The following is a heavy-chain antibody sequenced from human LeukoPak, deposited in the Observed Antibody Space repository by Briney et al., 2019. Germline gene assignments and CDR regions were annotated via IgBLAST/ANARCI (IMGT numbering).Heavy chain of an antibody. D-gene: IGHD6-13*01. CDR2: INHSGST. CDR1: GGSFSGYY. Sequence: SETLSLTCAVCGGSFSGYYWSWIRQPPGKGLEWIGGINHSGSTNYNPSLKSRVTISVDTSKNQFSLKLSSVTAADTAVYYCARALGIAAAGTFYFDYWGQGTLVTVSS. J-gene: IGHJ4*02. CDR3: ARALGIAAAGTFYFDY. V-gene: IGHV4-34*01.